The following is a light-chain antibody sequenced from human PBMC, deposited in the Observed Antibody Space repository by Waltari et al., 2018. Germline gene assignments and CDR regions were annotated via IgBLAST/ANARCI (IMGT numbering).Light chain of an antibody. CDR3: LLSYAGARV. V-gene: IGLV7-46*01. Sequence: QGVVTQEPSLTVSPGGTVTLTCVSSTGPVTNAPFHYWFQQKPGQVPRALIYDGTNRQSWTPARFSGSLVGGKAALTLSGAQPEDETVYYCLLSYAGARVFGGGTKLTVL. CDR2: DGT. J-gene: IGLJ3*02. CDR1: TGPVTNAPF.